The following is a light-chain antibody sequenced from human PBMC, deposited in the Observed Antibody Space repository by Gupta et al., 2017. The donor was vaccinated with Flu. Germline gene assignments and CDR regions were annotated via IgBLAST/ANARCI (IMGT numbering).Light chain of an antibody. CDR2: ATS. CDR1: QSVSSN. Sequence: PATLSVSPGERATRSCRASQSVSSNLAWFQQKRGQAPRLVIYATSTRATGIPARFSGSGSGTEFTLTISSLQSEDFAVYYCQNENNCPRTFGQGTKVEIK. V-gene: IGKV3-15*01. J-gene: IGKJ1*01. CDR3: QNENNCPRT.